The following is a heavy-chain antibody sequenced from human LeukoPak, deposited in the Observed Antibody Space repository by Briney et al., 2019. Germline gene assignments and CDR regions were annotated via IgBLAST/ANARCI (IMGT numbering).Heavy chain of an antibody. D-gene: IGHD2-8*02. V-gene: IGHV3-30*02. CDR1: GFTFSSYG. Sequence: GGSLRLSCAASGFTFSSYGMHWVRQAPGKGLEWVAFIRYDGSNKYYADSVKGRFTISRDNSKNTLYLQMNSLRAEDTAVYYCANDPPVSSGGPAFDYWGQGTLVTVSS. CDR3: ANDPPVSSGGPAFDY. J-gene: IGHJ4*02. CDR2: IRYDGSNK.